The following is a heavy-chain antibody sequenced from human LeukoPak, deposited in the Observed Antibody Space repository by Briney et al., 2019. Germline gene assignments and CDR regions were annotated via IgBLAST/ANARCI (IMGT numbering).Heavy chain of an antibody. J-gene: IGHJ4*02. V-gene: IGHV3-48*03. Sequence: GGTLGLFCVTPGFTFRSYEMNWVRQAPGKGLEGVSYFSSSGSTIYYADSVRGRFTISRDNSKTSLFLQMNIMTAEDTAVYYCARDSPYTSGWYAGDFDYWGQGTLVTV. D-gene: IGHD6-19*01. CDR1: GFTFRSYE. CDR2: FSSSGSTI. CDR3: ARDSPYTSGWYAGDFDY.